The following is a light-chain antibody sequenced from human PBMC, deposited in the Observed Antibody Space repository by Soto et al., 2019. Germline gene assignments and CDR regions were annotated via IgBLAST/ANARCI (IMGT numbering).Light chain of an antibody. CDR3: CSYAGRSTDVV. CDR1: SSDVGSYNL. Sequence: QSALTQPASVSGSPGQWITISCTGTSSDVGSYNLVSWYQQHPGKAPKLMIYEGSKRPSGVSNRSSGSKSGNTSSLTISGLQAEDEADYYCCSYAGRSTDVVFGGGTNLTVL. V-gene: IGLV2-23*01. J-gene: IGLJ2*01. CDR2: EGS.